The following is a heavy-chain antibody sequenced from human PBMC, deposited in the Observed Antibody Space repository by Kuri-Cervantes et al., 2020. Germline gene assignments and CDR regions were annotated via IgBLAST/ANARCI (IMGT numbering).Heavy chain of an antibody. CDR3: ARDLSPYCSSTSCLSPSGEYYFDY. J-gene: IGHJ4*02. V-gene: IGHV3-11*01. D-gene: IGHD2-2*01. CDR1: GFTFSDYY. CDR2: ISSSGSTI. Sequence: GESLKISCAASGFTFSDYYMSWIRRAPGKGLEWVSYISSSGSTIYYADSVKGRFTISRDNAKNSLYLQMNSLRAEDTAVYYCARDLSPYCSSTSCLSPSGEYYFDYWGQGTLVTVSS.